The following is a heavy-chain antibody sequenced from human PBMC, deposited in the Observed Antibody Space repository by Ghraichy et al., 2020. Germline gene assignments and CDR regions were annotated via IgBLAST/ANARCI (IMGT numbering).Heavy chain of an antibody. J-gene: IGHJ4*02. CDR2: VNHRGST. CDR3: AGSSTSGWYALFDY. D-gene: IGHD6-19*01. CDR1: GESFSSYY. V-gene: IGHV4-34*01. Sequence: GSLRLSCAVYGESFSSYYWSWIRQPPGKGLEWIGEVNHRGSTNYNPSLKSRVTISVDTSKNQFSLKLSSVTAADTALYYCAGSSTSGWYALFDYWGQGTLVTVSS.